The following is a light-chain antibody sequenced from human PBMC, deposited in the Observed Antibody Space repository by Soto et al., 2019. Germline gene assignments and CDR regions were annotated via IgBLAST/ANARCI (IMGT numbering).Light chain of an antibody. Sequence: DIQMTQSPSSLSASVGDRVTITCRASQSISSYLNWYQQKPGKAPKLLIYAASSLQSGVPSRFSGSGSGTDFSLTIISLQPQDFATYYCQQSYSTPPYTFGLGTKLEIK. V-gene: IGKV1-39*01. J-gene: IGKJ2*01. CDR1: QSISSY. CDR3: QQSYSTPPYT. CDR2: AAS.